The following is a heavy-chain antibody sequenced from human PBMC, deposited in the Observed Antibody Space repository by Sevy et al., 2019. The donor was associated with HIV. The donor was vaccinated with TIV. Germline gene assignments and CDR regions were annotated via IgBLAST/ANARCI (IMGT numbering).Heavy chain of an antibody. Sequence: GGSLRLSCAASGFTFSSYSMNWVHQAPGKGLEWVSYISSSSSTIYYADSVKGRFTISRDNAKNSLYLQMNSLRDEDTAVYYCAREDQRASMGYYYYGMDVWGQGTTVTVSS. CDR3: AREDQRASMGYYYYGMDV. V-gene: IGHV3-48*02. CDR1: GFTFSSYS. D-gene: IGHD2-2*01. J-gene: IGHJ6*02. CDR2: ISSSSSTI.